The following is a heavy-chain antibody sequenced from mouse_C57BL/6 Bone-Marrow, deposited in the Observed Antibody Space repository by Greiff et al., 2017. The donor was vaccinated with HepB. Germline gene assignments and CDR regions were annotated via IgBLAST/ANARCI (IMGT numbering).Heavy chain of an antibody. J-gene: IGHJ3*01. CDR2: IHPNSGST. CDR1: GYTFTSYW. V-gene: IGHV1-64*01. D-gene: IGHD3-2*02. Sequence: VQLQQSGAELVKPGASVKLSCKASGYTFTSYWMHWVKQRPGQGLEWIGMIHPNSGSTNYNEKFKSKATLTVDKSSSTAYMQLSSLTSEDSAVYYCARWRTAQAPAWFAYWGQGTLVTVSA. CDR3: ARWRTAQAPAWFAY.